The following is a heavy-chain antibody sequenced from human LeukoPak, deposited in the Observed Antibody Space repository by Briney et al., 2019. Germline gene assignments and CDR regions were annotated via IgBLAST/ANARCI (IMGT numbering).Heavy chain of an antibody. CDR3: ARARGYSYGSINFPYNWFDS. V-gene: IGHV4-30-4*07. CDR1: GGSISTGGYS. CDR2: IYYSGST. Sequence: PSETLSVTCTVSGGSISTGGYSWSWIRQPPGKGLEWIGYIYYSGSTYYNPSLKSRVIISVDTSKNQFSLKLISVTAADTAVYYCARARGYSYGSINFPYNWFDSWGQGTLVSVSS. J-gene: IGHJ5*01. D-gene: IGHD5-18*01.